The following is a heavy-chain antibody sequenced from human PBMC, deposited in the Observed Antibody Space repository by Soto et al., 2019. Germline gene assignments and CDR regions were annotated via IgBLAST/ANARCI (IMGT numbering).Heavy chain of an antibody. CDR2: LHYNGFA. CDR3: ARSGHIFAGVF. V-gene: IGHV4-59*01. D-gene: IGHD3-16*01. Sequence: XETLALTCTVSGASMNDYYGSWIRQSPGKGLEHIGYLHYNGFAEYSPSLRSRVSISMDTSKNQFSLKLSSVAAADTAIYYCARSGHIFAGVFWGQGILVTVSS. J-gene: IGHJ4*02. CDR1: GASMNDYY.